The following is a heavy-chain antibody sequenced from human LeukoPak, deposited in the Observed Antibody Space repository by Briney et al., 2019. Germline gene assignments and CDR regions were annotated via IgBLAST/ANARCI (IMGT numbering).Heavy chain of an antibody. CDR1: GGSINSYY. Sequence: SETLSLTCIVSGGSINSYYWSWIRQPPGKGLEWIAYVDDSGNTNYNPSPKSRVTISADTSRNEFSLQVNYVTAADTAVYYCARHLAARLGGARFSDYWGQGTLVTVSS. CDR2: VDDSGNT. CDR3: ARHLAARLGGARFSDY. D-gene: IGHD2-21*01. V-gene: IGHV4-59*08. J-gene: IGHJ4*02.